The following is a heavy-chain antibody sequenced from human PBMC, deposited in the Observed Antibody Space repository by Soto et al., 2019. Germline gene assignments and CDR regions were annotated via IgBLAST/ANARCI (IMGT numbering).Heavy chain of an antibody. V-gene: IGHV3-53*01. CDR3: EGGLNFDD. Sequence: GGSLRLSCAISGFSVSGNYMSWVRQAPGKGLEWVSVIYAYSGAATFYAESVKGRFIISRDNSKNTVDLQMNSLRAEDTDVYYCEGGLNFDDWGQGVQATVSS. D-gene: IGHD3-22*01. CDR2: IYAYSGAAT. CDR1: GFSVSGNY. J-gene: IGHJ4*02.